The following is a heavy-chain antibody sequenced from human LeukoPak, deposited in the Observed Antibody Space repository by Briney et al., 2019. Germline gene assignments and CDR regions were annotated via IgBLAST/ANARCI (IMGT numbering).Heavy chain of an antibody. J-gene: IGHJ4*02. D-gene: IGHD2-15*01. Sequence: GSLRLSCAASGFSFSSSTMHWVRQAPGKGLEWVSSIISYSSYIYYADSVKGRFTISRDNAKNSLYLQMNSLRAEDTALYYCARRVTSRYCSGGSCSGYYFDYWGQGTLVTVSS. CDR1: GFSFSSST. CDR3: ARRVTSRYCSGGSCSGYYFDY. V-gene: IGHV3-21*04. CDR2: IISYSSYI.